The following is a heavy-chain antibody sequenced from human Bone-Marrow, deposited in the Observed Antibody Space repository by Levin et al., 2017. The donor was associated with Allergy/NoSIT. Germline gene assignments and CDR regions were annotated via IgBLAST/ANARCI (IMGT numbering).Heavy chain of an antibody. V-gene: IGHV3-7*01. D-gene: IGHD2-2*01. Sequence: GGSLRLSCAASGFTFNTYWMTWVRQAPGKGLEWVANMNVDGSEKYYVDSVKGRFTISRDNTKNSLYLQMNSLRAEDTAVYFCLSGKDSYAAWGQGTLVTVSS. J-gene: IGHJ5*02. CDR1: GFTFNTYW. CDR2: MNVDGSEK. CDR3: LSGKDSYAA.